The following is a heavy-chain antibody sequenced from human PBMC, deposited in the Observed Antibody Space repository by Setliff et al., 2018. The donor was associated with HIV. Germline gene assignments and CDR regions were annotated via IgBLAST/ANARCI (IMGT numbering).Heavy chain of an antibody. CDR1: GGSISTYY. CDR2: INYRGVT. J-gene: IGHJ3*01. CDR3: ARDSNPAGSPGYEYARRGAFDL. V-gene: IGHV4-59*01. D-gene: IGHD5-12*01. Sequence: PSETLSLTCTVTGGSISTYYWNWIRQSPGTGLEWIGNINYRGVTYYNPSLKSRVTFSLETSKNQFSLTLTSVTAADTAVYYCARDSNPAGSPGYEYARRGAFDLWGPGTPVTVSS.